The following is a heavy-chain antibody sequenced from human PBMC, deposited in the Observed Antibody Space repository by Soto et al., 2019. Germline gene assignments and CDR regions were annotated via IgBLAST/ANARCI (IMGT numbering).Heavy chain of an antibody. CDR2: FDPEDGET. J-gene: IGHJ5*02. Sequence: ASVKVSCKVSGYTLTELSMHWVRQAPGKGLEWMGGFDPEDGETIYAQTFQGRVTMTEDTSTDTAYMELSSLRSEDTAVYYCATDFNSAHHKASYYYGSGSYGNWFDPWG. D-gene: IGHD3-10*01. CDR1: GYTLTELS. CDR3: ATDFNSAHHKASYYYGSGSYGNWFDP. V-gene: IGHV1-24*01.